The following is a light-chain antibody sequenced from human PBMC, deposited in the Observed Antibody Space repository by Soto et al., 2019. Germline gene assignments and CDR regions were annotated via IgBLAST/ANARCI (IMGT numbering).Light chain of an antibody. CDR3: CSSAPSRTWV. Sequence: QSVLTQPASVSGSPGQSITISCTGSSSAVGSYRLVSWYQHHPGKVPKLIIYEGSKRPSGVSNRFSGSEPGNTASLTISGLQAEDEADYYCCSSAPSRTWVFGTGTKVTGL. CDR2: EGS. CDR1: SSAVGSYRL. V-gene: IGLV2-23*01. J-gene: IGLJ1*01.